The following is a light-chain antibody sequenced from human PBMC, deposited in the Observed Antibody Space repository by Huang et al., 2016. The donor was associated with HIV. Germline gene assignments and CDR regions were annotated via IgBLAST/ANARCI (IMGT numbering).Light chain of an antibody. Sequence: EIVMTQSPATLSVSPGERATLSCRASQSVSNNLAWYQQKPGQTPWLLIYGASTRATGIPARFSGSGSGTEFTLTISSLQSEDFAVYYCQQYNNWPPLTFGGGTKVEI. CDR2: GAS. CDR1: QSVSNN. CDR3: QQYNNWPPLT. V-gene: IGKV3-15*01. J-gene: IGKJ4*01.